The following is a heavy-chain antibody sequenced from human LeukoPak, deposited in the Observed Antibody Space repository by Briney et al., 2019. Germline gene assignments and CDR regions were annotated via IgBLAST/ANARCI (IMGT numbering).Heavy chain of an antibody. CDR3: ARERLVGILYYYYGMDV. J-gene: IGHJ6*02. CDR1: GFTFSSYS. V-gene: IGHV3-48*04. D-gene: IGHD1-26*01. CDR2: ISSSSSTI. Sequence: GGSLRLSCAASGFTFSSYSMNWVRQAPGKGLEWVSYISSSSSTIYYADSVKGRFTISRDNAKNSLYLQMNSLRAEDTAVYYCARERLVGILYYYYGMDVWGQGTTVTVSS.